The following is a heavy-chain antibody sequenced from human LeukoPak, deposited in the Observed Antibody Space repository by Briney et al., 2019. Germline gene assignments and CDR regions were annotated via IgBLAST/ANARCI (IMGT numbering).Heavy chain of an antibody. CDR3: ATGGVHYYDSSADY. J-gene: IGHJ4*02. Sequence: PGGSLRLSCAASRFTFSSYEMNWVRQAPGKGLEWVSYISSSGSTIYYADSVKGRFTISRDNAKNSLYLQMDSPRGEDTAVYYCATGGVHYYDSSADYWGQGTLVTVSS. V-gene: IGHV3-48*03. D-gene: IGHD3-22*01. CDR1: RFTFSSYE. CDR2: ISSSGSTI.